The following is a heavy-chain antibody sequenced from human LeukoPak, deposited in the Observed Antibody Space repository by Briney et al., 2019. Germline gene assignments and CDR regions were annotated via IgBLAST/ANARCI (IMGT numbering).Heavy chain of an antibody. CDR3: AKDRWLQGYFDY. CDR1: GFTFSTYW. CDR2: IKQDRSEK. Sequence: GGSLRLSCAASGFTFSTYWMTWVRQAPGKGLEWVANIKQDRSEKYYVDSVKGRFTISRDNGKNSLYLQMNSLRAEDTAVYYCAKDRWLQGYFDYWGQGTLVTVSS. V-gene: IGHV3-7*01. J-gene: IGHJ4*02. D-gene: IGHD5-24*01.